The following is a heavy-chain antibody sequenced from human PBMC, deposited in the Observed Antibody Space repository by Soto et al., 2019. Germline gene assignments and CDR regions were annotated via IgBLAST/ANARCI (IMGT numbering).Heavy chain of an antibody. J-gene: IGHJ5*02. V-gene: IGHV1-3*01. D-gene: IGHD1-26*01. Sequence: ASVKVSCKASGYTFTSYAMHWVRQAPGQRLEWMGWINAGNGNTKYSQKFQGRVTMTTDTSTSTAYMELRSLRSDDTAVYYCASTSGSYSLNWFDPWGQGTLVTVSS. CDR2: INAGNGNT. CDR1: GYTFTSYA. CDR3: ASTSGSYSLNWFDP.